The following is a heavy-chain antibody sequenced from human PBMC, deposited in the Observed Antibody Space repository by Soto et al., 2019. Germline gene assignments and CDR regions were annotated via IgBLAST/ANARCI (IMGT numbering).Heavy chain of an antibody. CDR2: IYPGDSDT. CDR1: GYNFTSYW. J-gene: IGHJ6*02. Sequence: SGESLKISCKGSGYNFTSYWIGWVRQMPGKGLEWVGIIYPGDSDTRYSPSYQGQVTISADKPTSTAYLQWSSLKASDTAMYYCARRLYCSGGSCYSYYYYGMDVWGQGTTVTVSS. V-gene: IGHV5-51*04. CDR3: ARRLYCSGGSCYSYYYYGMDV. D-gene: IGHD2-15*01.